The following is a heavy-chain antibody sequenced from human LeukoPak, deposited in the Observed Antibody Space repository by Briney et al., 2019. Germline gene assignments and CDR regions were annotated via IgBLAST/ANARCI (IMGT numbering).Heavy chain of an antibody. CDR1: GFTFSSYA. V-gene: IGHV3-23*01. D-gene: IGHD3-16*01. J-gene: IGHJ3*02. Sequence: GGSLRLSCAASGFTFSSYAMSWVRQAPGKGLEWVSAISGSGGSTYYADSVKGRFTISRDNSKNTLYLQMNSLRAEDTAVYYWGGAYVGGIYYHRGEVFDIGGQGTMVPVSS. CDR2: ISGSGGST. CDR3: GGAYVGGIYYHRGEVFDI.